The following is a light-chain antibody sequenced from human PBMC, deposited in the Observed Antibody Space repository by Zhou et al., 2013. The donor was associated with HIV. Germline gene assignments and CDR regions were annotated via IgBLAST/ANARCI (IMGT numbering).Light chain of an antibody. CDR1: QSIDNW. J-gene: IGKJ1*01. V-gene: IGKV1-5*03. CDR3: QQCKNYPWT. CDR2: KAS. Sequence: DIQMTQSPSALSASVGDRVTITCRASQSIDNWLAWYQQKPGKPPELLIYKASSLESGVPSKFSGSGSGTEFTPTITSLQPEDVATYYCQQCKNYPWTFGQGTKVEVK.